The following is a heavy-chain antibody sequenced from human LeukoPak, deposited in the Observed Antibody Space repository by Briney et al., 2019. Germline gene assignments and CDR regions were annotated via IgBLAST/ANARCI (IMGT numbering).Heavy chain of an antibody. CDR3: AKDTHPNTYYYGSGSYPS. Sequence: GGSLRLSCAASGFTFSSYAMSWVRQAPGKGLEWVSAISGSGGSTYYADSVKGRFTISRDNSKNTLYLQMNSPRAEDTAVYYCAKDTHPNTYYYGSGSYPSWGQGTLVTVSS. J-gene: IGHJ4*02. V-gene: IGHV3-23*01. D-gene: IGHD3-10*01. CDR1: GFTFSSYA. CDR2: ISGSGGST.